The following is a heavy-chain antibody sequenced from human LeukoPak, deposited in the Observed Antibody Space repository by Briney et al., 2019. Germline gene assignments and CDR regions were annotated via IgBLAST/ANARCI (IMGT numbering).Heavy chain of an antibody. V-gene: IGHV3-7*03. Sequence: GGSLRLSCAASGFTFSSYAMSWVRQAPGKGLEWVANIKQDGSERNYVDSVKGRFTISRDNAKNSLYLQMNSLRAEDTAVYYCARAPQRQVDYWGQGTLVTVSS. CDR3: ARAPQRQVDY. CDR1: GFTFSSYA. J-gene: IGHJ4*02. CDR2: IKQDGSER.